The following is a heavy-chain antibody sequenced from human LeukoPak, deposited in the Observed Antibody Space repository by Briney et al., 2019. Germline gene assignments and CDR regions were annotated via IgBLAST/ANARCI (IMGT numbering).Heavy chain of an antibody. J-gene: IGHJ4*02. Sequence: GGSLRLSCAASGFTFSSYAMHWVRQAPGKGLEWVAVISYDGSNKYYADSVKGRFTISRDNSKNTLYLQTNSLRAEDTAVYYCARDSGRYCSGGSCSSNFDYWGQGTLVTVSS. D-gene: IGHD2-15*01. CDR1: GFTFSSYA. V-gene: IGHV3-30*04. CDR3: ARDSGRYCSGGSCSSNFDY. CDR2: ISYDGSNK.